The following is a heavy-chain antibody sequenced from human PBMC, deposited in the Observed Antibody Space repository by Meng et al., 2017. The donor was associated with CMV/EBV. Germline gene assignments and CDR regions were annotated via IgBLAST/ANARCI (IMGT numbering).Heavy chain of an antibody. CDR1: GFTFSSYR. J-gene: IGHJ6*02. CDR2: IKQDGSEK. Sequence: GGSLRLSCAASGFTFSSYRMSWVRQAPGKGLEWVANIKQDGSEKYYVDSVKGRFTISRDNAKNSLYLQMNSLRAEDTAVYYCARDRVKYQLLSHYYYGMDVWGQGTTVTVSS. D-gene: IGHD2-2*01. V-gene: IGHV3-7*01. CDR3: ARDRVKYQLLSHYYYGMDV.